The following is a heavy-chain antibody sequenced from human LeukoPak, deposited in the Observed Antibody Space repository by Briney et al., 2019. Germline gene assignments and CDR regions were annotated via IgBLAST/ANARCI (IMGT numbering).Heavy chain of an antibody. Sequence: GGSLRLSCAASGFTFSSYAMHWVRQAPGKGLEYVSAISSNGGSTYYANSVKGRFTISRDNSKNTLYLQMGSLRAEDMAVYYCARSSGGNSNCDYWGQGTLVTVSS. D-gene: IGHD4-23*01. CDR1: GFTFSSYA. J-gene: IGHJ4*02. V-gene: IGHV3-64*01. CDR3: ARSSGGNSNCDY. CDR2: ISSNGGST.